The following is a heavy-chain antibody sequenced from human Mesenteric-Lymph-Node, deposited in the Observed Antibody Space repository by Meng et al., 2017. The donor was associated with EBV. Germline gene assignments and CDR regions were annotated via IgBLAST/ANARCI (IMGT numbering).Heavy chain of an antibody. CDR2: ISTDTGNP. V-gene: IGHV7-4-1*02. D-gene: IGHD5/OR15-5a*01. CDR3: ARDLQGTVSTDYFDH. CDR1: GYTFNTYA. J-gene: IGHJ4*02. Sequence: QVELVQPGSELKNPGASVKVSCKASGYTFNTYAMNWVRQAPGQGLEWMGWISTDTGNPTYAQGFTGRFVFSLDTSVSTTYLEISSLKTEDTAVYYCARDLQGTVSTDYFDHWGQGTLVTVSS.